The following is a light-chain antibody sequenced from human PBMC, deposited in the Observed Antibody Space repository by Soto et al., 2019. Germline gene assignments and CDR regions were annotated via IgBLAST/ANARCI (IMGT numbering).Light chain of an antibody. Sequence: QSVLTQPPSVSGAPGQRVTISCTGSSSNIGAGYDVHWYQQLPGTAPKLLIYGNSNRPSGVPDRFSGSKSGTSASLAITGLQGGDEADYYCQSYDSSLRVFGTGTKVTVL. J-gene: IGLJ1*01. CDR3: QSYDSSLRV. V-gene: IGLV1-40*01. CDR2: GNS. CDR1: SSNIGAGYD.